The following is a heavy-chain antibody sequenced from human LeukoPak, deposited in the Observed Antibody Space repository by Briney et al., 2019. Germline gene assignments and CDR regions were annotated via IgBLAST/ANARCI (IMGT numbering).Heavy chain of an antibody. Sequence: SETLSLTCTVSGGSISSSSYYWGWIRQPPGKGLEWIGSTYYSGSTYYNPSLKSRVTISVDTSKNQFSLKLSSVTAADTAVYYCARQAISDSNWFDPWGQGTLVTVSS. CDR3: ARQAISDSNWFDP. J-gene: IGHJ5*02. D-gene: IGHD3-9*01. CDR2: TYYSGST. V-gene: IGHV4-39*01. CDR1: GGSISSSSYY.